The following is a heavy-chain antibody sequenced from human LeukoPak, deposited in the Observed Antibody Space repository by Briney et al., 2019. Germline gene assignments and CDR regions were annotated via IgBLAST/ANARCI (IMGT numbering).Heavy chain of an antibody. D-gene: IGHD5-12*01. CDR2: IRYDGDKK. CDR1: GFTFSSYG. V-gene: IGHV3-30*02. CDR3: AKGTDNGYDSETHFDY. Sequence: GGSLRLSCATSGFTFSSYGMHWVRQAPGKGLEWVAFIRYDGDKKYYADSVKGRFTISRDNSKNTLHLQMNSLRAEDTAVYYCAKGTDNGYDSETHFDYWGQGTLVTVSS. J-gene: IGHJ4*02.